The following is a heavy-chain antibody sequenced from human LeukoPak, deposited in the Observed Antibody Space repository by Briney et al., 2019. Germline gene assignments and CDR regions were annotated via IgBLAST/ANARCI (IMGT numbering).Heavy chain of an antibody. CDR1: GGFISSYY. CDR2: IYTSGST. V-gene: IGHV4-4*07. D-gene: IGHD3-9*01. J-gene: IGHJ4*02. CDR3: AREDYDILTGYPN. Sequence: SETLSLTCTVWGGFISSYYWRWIRQPAGRGLEGIGRIYTSGSTNYNASHKSRVTMSVDTSKNQFSLKLSSVTAADTAVYYCAREDYDILTGYPNWGQGTLVTVSS.